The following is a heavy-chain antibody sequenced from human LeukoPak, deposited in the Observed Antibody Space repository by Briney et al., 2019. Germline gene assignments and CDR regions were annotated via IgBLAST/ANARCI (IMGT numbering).Heavy chain of an antibody. J-gene: IGHJ4*02. Sequence: GRSLRLSCAASGFTFSSYSMNWVRQAPGKGLEWVSSISSSSSYIYYADSVKGRFTISRDNAKNSLYLQMNSLRAEDTAVYYCARDLGYCSSTSCQVFDYWGQGTLVTVSS. CDR1: GFTFSSYS. CDR2: ISSSSSYI. V-gene: IGHV3-21*01. D-gene: IGHD2-2*01. CDR3: ARDLGYCSSTSCQVFDY.